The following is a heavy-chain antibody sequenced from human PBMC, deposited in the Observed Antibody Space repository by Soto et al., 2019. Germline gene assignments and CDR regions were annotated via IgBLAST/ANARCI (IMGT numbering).Heavy chain of an antibody. CDR2: VQYSGSA. Sequence: SETLSLTCTVSGDSVSSGSYYWSWIRQPPGKGLEWIGNVQYSGSADYNPSLKSRVTISVDKSKNQFSLKLSSVTAADTAVYYCAKWPITYLPGYAPFDLWGQGTRVTVSS. CDR3: AKWPITYLPGYAPFDL. J-gene: IGHJ4*02. V-gene: IGHV4-61*01. CDR1: GDSVSSGSYY. D-gene: IGHD1-1*01.